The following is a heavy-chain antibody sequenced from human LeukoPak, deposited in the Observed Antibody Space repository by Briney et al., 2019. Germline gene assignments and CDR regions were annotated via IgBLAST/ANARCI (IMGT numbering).Heavy chain of an antibody. CDR3: AKESGKFDY. V-gene: IGHV3-43*02. CDR1: GLPIADFA. J-gene: IGHJ4*02. CDR2: ISGDGVRT. Sequence: PGGSLRLSCVASGLPIADFAMHWVRQAPGKGLEWVSLISGDGVRTFYADSVKGRFSISRDNSKNSLYLEMNSLRTEDAAMYYCAKESGKFDYWGQGTLVAVSS.